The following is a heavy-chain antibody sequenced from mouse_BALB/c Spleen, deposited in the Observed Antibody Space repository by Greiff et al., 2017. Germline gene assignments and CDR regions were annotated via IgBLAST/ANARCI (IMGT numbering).Heavy chain of an antibody. V-gene: IGHV1-77*01. CDR2: IYPGSGNT. J-gene: IGHJ4*01. CDR3: ARGRYWVRRAVQAMDY. D-gene: IGHD2-14*01. Sequence: QVQLQQSGAELARPGASVKLSCKASGYTFTDYYINWVKQRTGQGLEWIGEIYPGSGNTYYNEKFKGKATLTADKSSSTAYMQLSSLTSEDSAVYFCARGRYWVRRAVQAMDYWGQGTSVTVSS. CDR1: GYTFTDYY.